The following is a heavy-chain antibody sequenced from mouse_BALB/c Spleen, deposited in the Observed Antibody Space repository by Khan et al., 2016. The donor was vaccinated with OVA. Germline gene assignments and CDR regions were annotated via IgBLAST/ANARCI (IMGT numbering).Heavy chain of an antibody. V-gene: IGHV3-2*02. Sequence: EVQLQESGPGLVKPSQSLSLTCTVTGYSITTDYAWNWIRQFPGKKLEWMGFISYSGNTKYHPSLKSRISITRDTSKNQFFLQLKSVTTEDTARYYCARVYGGDFDYWGQGTTLTVSS. J-gene: IGHJ2*01. CDR1: GYSITTDYA. D-gene: IGHD1-1*01. CDR2: ISYSGNT. CDR3: ARVYGGDFDY.